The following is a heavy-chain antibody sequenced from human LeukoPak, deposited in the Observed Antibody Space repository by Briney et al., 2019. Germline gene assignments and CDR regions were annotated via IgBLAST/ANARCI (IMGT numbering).Heavy chain of an antibody. CDR3: ATAYGDYAVDAFDI. J-gene: IGHJ3*02. D-gene: IGHD4-17*01. CDR1: GYTLTELS. CDR2: FDPEDGET. Sequence: ASVKVSCKVSGYTLTELSMHWVRQAPGKGLEWMGGFDPEDGETIYAQKFQGRVTMTEDTSTDTAYMELSSLRSEDTAVYYCATAYGDYAVDAFDIWGQGTMVTVSS. V-gene: IGHV1-24*01.